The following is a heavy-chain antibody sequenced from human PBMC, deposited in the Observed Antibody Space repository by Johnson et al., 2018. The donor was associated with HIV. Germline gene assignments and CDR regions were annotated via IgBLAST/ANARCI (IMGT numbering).Heavy chain of an antibody. CDR1: GFTFSSYW. CDR2: IKQDGSEK. J-gene: IGHJ3*02. V-gene: IGHV3-7*01. CDR3: AKCREQLVRDAFDI. D-gene: IGHD6-6*01. Sequence: VQLVESGGGLVQPGGSLRLSCAASGFTFSSYWMSWVRQAPGKGLEWVANIKQDGSEKYYVDSVKGRFTISRDNAKNSLYLQMNSLRAEDTAVYYWAKCREQLVRDAFDIWGQGTMVTVSS.